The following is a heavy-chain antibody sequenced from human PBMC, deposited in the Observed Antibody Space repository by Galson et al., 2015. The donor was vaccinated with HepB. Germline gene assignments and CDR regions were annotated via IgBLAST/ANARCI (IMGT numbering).Heavy chain of an antibody. D-gene: IGHD4-17*01. CDR1: GYSFSTYW. J-gene: IGHJ4*02. CDR3: ARSTIPYGDYVSDVGGGYDY. Sequence: QSGAEVKKPGESLKISCKGSGYSFSTYWIGWVRQMPGKGLQWMGIMYPGDSDTRYSPSFQGPVTISADKSINTAYLQWSSLKASDTAMYYCARSTIPYGDYVSDVGGGYDYWGQGTLVTVSS. V-gene: IGHV5-51*01. CDR2: MYPGDSDT.